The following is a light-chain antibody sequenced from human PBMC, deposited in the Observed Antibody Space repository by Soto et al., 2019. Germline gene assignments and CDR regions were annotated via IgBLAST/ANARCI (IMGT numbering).Light chain of an antibody. J-gene: IGKJ1*01. CDR3: QQYGSSSWT. V-gene: IGKV3-20*01. CDR2: GAS. Sequence: EIVLTQSPATLPVSPGGRATLSCRASQSISSSYLAWYQQRPGQAPRLLIYGASSRATGIPDRFSGSGSGTEFTLTISRLEPEDFAVYYCQQYGSSSWTFGQGTKVDIK. CDR1: QSISSSY.